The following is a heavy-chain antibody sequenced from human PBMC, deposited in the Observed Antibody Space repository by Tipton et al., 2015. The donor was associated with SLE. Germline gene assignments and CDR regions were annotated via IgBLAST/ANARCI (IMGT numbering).Heavy chain of an antibody. D-gene: IGHD3-10*01. Sequence: TLSLTCTVSGGSISSYYWGWIRQPPGKGLEWIGDIIDSGRTNYNPSLKSRVTISIDTSKSHFFLRLRSVTAADTAVYYCASPGTYGSGSFDPWGQGTLVVVSS. V-gene: IGHV4-34*12. J-gene: IGHJ5*02. CDR3: ASPGTYGSGSFDP. CDR2: IIDSGRT. CDR1: GGSISSYY.